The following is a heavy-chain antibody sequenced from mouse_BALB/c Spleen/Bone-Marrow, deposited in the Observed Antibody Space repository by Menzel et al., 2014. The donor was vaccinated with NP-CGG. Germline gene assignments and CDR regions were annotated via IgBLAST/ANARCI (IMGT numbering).Heavy chain of an antibody. CDR3: ARGITTGYFDY. CDR1: GYAFTNYL. D-gene: IGHD1-1*01. V-gene: IGHV1-54*01. J-gene: IGHJ2*01. Sequence: VQLQQSGAELVWPGTSVKVSCKASGYAFTNYLIEWVKQRPGQSLEWIGVINPGSGGTNYNEKFKGEATLTADKSSSTAYMQLSSLTSDDSAVYFCARGITTGYFDYWGQGTTLTVSS. CDR2: INPGSGGT.